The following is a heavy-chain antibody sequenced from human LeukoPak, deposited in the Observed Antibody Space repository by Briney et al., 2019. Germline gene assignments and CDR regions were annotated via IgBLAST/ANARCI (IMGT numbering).Heavy chain of an antibody. CDR1: GYTCTSYG. CDR2: MNPNSGNT. Sequence: ASVKVSCKASGYTCTSYGISWVRQAPGQGLEWMGWMNPNSGNTGYAQKFQGRVTMTRNTSISTAYMELSSLRSEDTAVYYSATGGAPQPWGQGTLVTVSS. CDR3: ATGGAPQP. D-gene: IGHD3-10*01. V-gene: IGHV1-8*01. J-gene: IGHJ5*02.